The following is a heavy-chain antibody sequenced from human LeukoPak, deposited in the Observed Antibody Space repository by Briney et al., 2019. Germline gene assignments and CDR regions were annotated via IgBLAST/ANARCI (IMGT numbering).Heavy chain of an antibody. Sequence: PSETLSLTCTVSGGSISSSSYYWGWLRQPPGKGLEWIGNIYYSGSTYYNPSLKSRVTISVDTSKNQFSLKLSSVTAADTAVYYCARRDSSGSHDYWGQGTLVTVSS. CDR1: GGSISSSSYY. D-gene: IGHD3-22*01. CDR2: IYYSGST. J-gene: IGHJ4*02. V-gene: IGHV4-39*01. CDR3: ARRDSSGSHDY.